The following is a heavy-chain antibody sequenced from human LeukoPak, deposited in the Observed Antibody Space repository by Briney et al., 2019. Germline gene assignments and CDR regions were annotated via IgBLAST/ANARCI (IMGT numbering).Heavy chain of an antibody. CDR1: GFTFSDHF. CDR2: TRHKANSYIT. V-gene: IGHV3-72*01. J-gene: IGHJ4*02. D-gene: IGHD1-26*01. Sequence: GGSLRLFCGASGFTFSDHFLDWVRQAPGKGLEGVGRTRHKANSYITAYAASVKGRFTISRDDSKNSLYLQMSSLKTDDTAMYYCASIRGTFGYWGQGTLVTVSS. CDR3: ASIRGTFGY.